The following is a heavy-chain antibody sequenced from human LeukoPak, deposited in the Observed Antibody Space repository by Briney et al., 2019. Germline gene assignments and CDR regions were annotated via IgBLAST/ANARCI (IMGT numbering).Heavy chain of an antibody. CDR3: AREEDNADEYLREDF. V-gene: IGHV3-7*01. J-gene: IGHJ4*02. Sequence: GGSLRLSCAASGFTFSNAWMSWVRQAPGKGLEWVANIKQDGSEKHYVDSVKGRFTISRDNAKNSLYLQMNSLRAEDTAVYYCAREEDNADEYLREDFWGQGILVTVSS. D-gene: IGHD2/OR15-2a*01. CDR2: IKQDGSEK. CDR1: GFTFSNAW.